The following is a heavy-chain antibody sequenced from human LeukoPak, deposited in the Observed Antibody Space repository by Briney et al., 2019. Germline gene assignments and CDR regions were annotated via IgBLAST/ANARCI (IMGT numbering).Heavy chain of an antibody. J-gene: IGHJ4*02. D-gene: IGHD1-26*01. CDR1: GGSISTYY. CDR3: ARHGTGYFDY. V-gene: IGHV4-59*08. CDR2: VYYSGST. Sequence: PSETLSLTCTVSGGSISTYYWSWIRQPPGKGLEWIGYVYYSGSTYYNPSLQSRVTISVDMSKNRFSLKLSSMTAADTAVYYCARHGTGYFDYWGQGTLVTVSS.